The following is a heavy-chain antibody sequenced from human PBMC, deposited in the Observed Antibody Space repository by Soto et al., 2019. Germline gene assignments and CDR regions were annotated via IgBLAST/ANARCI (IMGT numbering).Heavy chain of an antibody. CDR3: ASTYYYDSSGYSGMDV. D-gene: IGHD3-22*01. V-gene: IGHV1-8*01. Sequence: ASVKVSCKASGYTFTIYDINWVLQATGQGLEWMGWMNPNSGNTGYAQKFQGRVTMTRNTSISTAYMELSSLRSVDTAVYYCASTYYYDSSGYSGMDVWGQGTTVTVSS. CDR1: GYTFTIYD. CDR2: MNPNSGNT. J-gene: IGHJ6*02.